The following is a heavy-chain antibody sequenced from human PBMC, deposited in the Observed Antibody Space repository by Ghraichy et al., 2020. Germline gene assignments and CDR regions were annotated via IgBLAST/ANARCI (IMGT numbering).Heavy chain of an antibody. CDR1: GGSFSGYY. V-gene: IGHV4-34*01. CDR3: ARGLFRGYVAARPGSRCYFDY. Sequence: SETLSLTCAVYGGSFSGYYWSWIRQPPGKGLEWIGEINHSGSTNYNPSLKSRVTISVDTSKNQFSLKLSSVTAADTAVYYCARGLFRGYVAARPGSRCYFDYWGQGTLVTVSS. J-gene: IGHJ4*02. CDR2: INHSGST. D-gene: IGHD6-6*01.